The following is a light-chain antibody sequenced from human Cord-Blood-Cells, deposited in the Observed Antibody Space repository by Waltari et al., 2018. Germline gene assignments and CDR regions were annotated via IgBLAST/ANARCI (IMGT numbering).Light chain of an antibody. CDR2: DVS. CDR1: SSDVGGYNY. J-gene: IGLJ1*01. V-gene: IGLV2-14*01. Sequence: QSALTHPASVSGSPGQSITISCTVTSSDVGGYNYVPWYQQHPGKAPKLMFYDVSKRTSGVSTRFSGSKFGNTASLTISGLRAEDEADYCCRSSTSSSTLYVFGTGTKVTVL. CDR3: RSSTSSSTLYV.